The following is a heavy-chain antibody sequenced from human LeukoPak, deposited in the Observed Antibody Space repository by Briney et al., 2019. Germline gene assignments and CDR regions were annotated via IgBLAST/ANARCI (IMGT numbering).Heavy chain of an antibody. CDR1: GFTFSNYW. CDR2: IKQDGSEE. V-gene: IGHV3-7*01. D-gene: IGHD5-12*01. J-gene: IGHJ4*02. Sequence: GGSLRLSCAASGFTFSNYWMSWVRQAPGKGLEWVGNIKQDGSEEYYVDSVKGRFTISRDNAKHSLYLQMNSLRAEDTAVYYCARWGRGYNYWGQGNLVTVSS. CDR3: ARWGRGYNY.